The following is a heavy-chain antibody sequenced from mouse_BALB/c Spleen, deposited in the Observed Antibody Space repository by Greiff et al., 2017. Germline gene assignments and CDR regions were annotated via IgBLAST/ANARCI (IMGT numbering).Heavy chain of an antibody. CDR2: IWAGGST. D-gene: IGHD1-1*01. J-gene: IGHJ3*01. V-gene: IGHV2-9*02. CDR3: ARGGLRRDWFAY. CDR1: GFSLTSYG. Sequence: VKLVESGPGLVAPSQSLSITCTVSGFSLTSYGVHWVRQPPGKGLEWLGVIWAGGSTNYNSALMSRLSISKDNSKSQVFLKMNSLQTDDTAMYYCARGGLRRDWFAYWGQGTLVTVSA.